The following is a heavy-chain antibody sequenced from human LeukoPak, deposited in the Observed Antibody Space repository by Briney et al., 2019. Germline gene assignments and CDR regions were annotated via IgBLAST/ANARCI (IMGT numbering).Heavy chain of an antibody. CDR3: VKDCSLRGHDSSGYPLFDAFDI. V-gene: IGHV3-64D*06. CDR2: ISSNGGST. J-gene: IGHJ3*02. CDR1: GFTFSSYA. D-gene: IGHD3-22*01. Sequence: PGGSLRLSCSASGFTFSSYAMHWVRQAPGKGLEYVSAISSNGGSTYYADSVKGRFTISRDNSKNTLYLQMSSLRAEDTAVYYCVKDCSLRGHDSSGYPLFDAFDIWGQGTMVTVSS.